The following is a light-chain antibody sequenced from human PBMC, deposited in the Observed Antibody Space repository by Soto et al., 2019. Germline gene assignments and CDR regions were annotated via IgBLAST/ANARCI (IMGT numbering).Light chain of an antibody. V-gene: IGKV1-39*01. CDR2: GAS. CDR1: HTIATY. Sequence: DIQLTQSPSSLSASVGDRVTLTCRASHTIATYLNWYQQRPGKVPEALIYGASRLEIGVPSRFTGSGYGTDFTLTINNLQPEDFATYYCQQFYYYPHTFGQGPRWIS. J-gene: IGKJ2*01. CDR3: QQFYYYPHT.